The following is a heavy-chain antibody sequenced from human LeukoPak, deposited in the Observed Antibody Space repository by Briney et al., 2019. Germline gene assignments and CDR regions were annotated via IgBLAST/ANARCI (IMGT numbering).Heavy chain of an antibody. CDR1: GGSISSGGYY. V-gene: IGHV4-31*03. J-gene: IGHJ4*02. D-gene: IGHD3-22*01. CDR3: ARENYYDSSGYYSLFDY. Sequence: ASQTLSLTCTVSGGSISSGGYYWSCIRQHPGKGLEWIGYIYYSGSTYYNPSLKSRVTISVDTSKNQFSLKLSSVTAADTAVYYCARENYYDSSGYYSLFDYWGQGTLVTVSS. CDR2: IYYSGST.